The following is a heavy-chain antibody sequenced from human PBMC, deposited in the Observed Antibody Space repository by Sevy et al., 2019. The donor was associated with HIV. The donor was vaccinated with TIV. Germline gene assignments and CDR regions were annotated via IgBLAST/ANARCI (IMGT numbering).Heavy chain of an antibody. CDR3: AGAPTVISFDY. J-gene: IGHJ4*02. V-gene: IGHV3-11*01. Sequence: GGSLRLSCAGSGFTFSDYYMSWIRQAPGKGLEWISYMSSTGTTTYYAHSVKGRFTVSRDNAKNSFYLQMNSLRGDDTAVYYRAGAPTVISFDYWGQGSLVTVSS. D-gene: IGHD4-17*01. CDR1: GFTFSDYY. CDR2: MSSTGTTT.